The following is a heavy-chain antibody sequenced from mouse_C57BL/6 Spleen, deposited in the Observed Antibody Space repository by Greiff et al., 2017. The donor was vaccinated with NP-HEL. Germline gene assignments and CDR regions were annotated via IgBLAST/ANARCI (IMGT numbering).Heavy chain of an antibody. J-gene: IGHJ2*01. CDR1: GYTFTSYW. Sequence: QVQLKQPGAELVKPGASVKLSCKASGYTFTSYWMHWVKQRPGQGLEWIGMIHPNSGSTNYNEKFKSKATLTVDKSSSTAYMQLSSLTSEDSAVYYCARTLYDSYFDYWGQGTTLTVSS. CDR3: ARTLYDSYFDY. V-gene: IGHV1-64*01. D-gene: IGHD2-4*01. CDR2: IHPNSGST.